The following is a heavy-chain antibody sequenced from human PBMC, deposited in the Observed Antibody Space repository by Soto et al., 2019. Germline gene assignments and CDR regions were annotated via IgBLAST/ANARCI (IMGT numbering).Heavy chain of an antibody. CDR3: AREQATYDS. CDR2: ISTTGSTI. Sequence: LRLSCEASGFTFKDYYMSWIRQAPGKGLEWVSYISTTGSTIYYADFVKGRFTISRDNAKNSLYLQMNSLRAEDTAMYYCAREQATYDSWGQGTLVTVSS. V-gene: IGHV3-11*01. J-gene: IGHJ4*02. CDR1: GFTFKDYY.